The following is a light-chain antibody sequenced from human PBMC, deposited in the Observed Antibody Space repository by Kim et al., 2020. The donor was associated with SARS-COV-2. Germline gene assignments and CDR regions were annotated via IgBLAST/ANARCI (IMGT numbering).Light chain of an antibody. CDR1: QSVGSN. Sequence: EVVMTQSPVTLSVSPGERATLSCRASQSVGSNLAWYQQISGQAPRLLIYGASLRATGIPVRFSGSGSGTEFTLTISGLQSEDFAVYYCQQYGNWPPYTFGQGTKLDI. CDR2: GAS. V-gene: IGKV3D-15*01. J-gene: IGKJ2*01. CDR3: QQYGNWPPYT.